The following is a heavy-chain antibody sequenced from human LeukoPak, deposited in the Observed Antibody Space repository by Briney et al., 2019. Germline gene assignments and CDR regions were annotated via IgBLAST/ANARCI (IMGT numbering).Heavy chain of an antibody. CDR1: GYTFTGYY. V-gene: IGHV1-2*02. D-gene: IGHD4-17*01. CDR2: ISPNSGGR. CDR3: PRGTTVTTPFDY. J-gene: IGHJ4*02. Sequence: SVNVSCKASGYTFTGYYIHWVRQAPGQGLEWMGCISPNSGGRNYAQKFHGRVTIPRHTSCSTPPMEPSDVRADDTAVYYCPRGTTVTTPFDYWGQGTLVTVSS.